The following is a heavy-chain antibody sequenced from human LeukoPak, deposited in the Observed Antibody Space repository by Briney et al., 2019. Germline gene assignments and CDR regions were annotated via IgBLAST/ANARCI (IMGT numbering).Heavy chain of an antibody. D-gene: IGHD3-9*01. J-gene: IGHJ4*02. CDR1: GYTFTGYY. V-gene: IGHV1-2*02. Sequence: ASVKVSCKASGYTFTGYYMHWVRQAPGQGLEWMGWINPNSGGTNYAQKFQGRVTVTRDTSISTAYMELSRLRSDDTAVYYCAREYDILTGPPRPFDYWGQGTLVTVSS. CDR3: AREYDILTGPPRPFDY. CDR2: INPNSGGT.